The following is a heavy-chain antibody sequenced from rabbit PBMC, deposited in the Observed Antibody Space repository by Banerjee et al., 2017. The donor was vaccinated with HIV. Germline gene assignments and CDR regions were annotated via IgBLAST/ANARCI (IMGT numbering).Heavy chain of an antibody. CDR1: GFSFNNNYV. Sequence: QEQLEESGGDLVKPEGSLTLTCTASGFSFNNNYVMCWVRQAPGKGLEWIACIYTSSGSTYYASWAKGRFTISKSSSTTVTLQMTSLTAADTATYFCARYGDGWYYGMDLWGPGTLVTVS. V-gene: IGHV1S45*01. J-gene: IGHJ6*01. D-gene: IGHD2-1*01. CDR2: IYTSSGST. CDR3: ARYGDGWYYGMDL.